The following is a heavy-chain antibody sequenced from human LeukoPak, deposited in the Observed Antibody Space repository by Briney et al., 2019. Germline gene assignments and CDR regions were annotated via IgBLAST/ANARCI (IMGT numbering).Heavy chain of an antibody. CDR3: ARSSGWYRNAFDV. CDR1: GFTFSDYY. J-gene: IGHJ3*01. V-gene: IGHV3-11*04. CDR2: ISGSGSTT. D-gene: IGHD6-19*01. Sequence: PGGSLRLSCGASGFTFSDYYMSWIRQAPGKGLEWVSYISGSGSTTYYADSVKGRFTISRDNAKNSLYLQMNSLRAEDTAVYYCARSSGWYRNAFDVWGQGTMVTVSS.